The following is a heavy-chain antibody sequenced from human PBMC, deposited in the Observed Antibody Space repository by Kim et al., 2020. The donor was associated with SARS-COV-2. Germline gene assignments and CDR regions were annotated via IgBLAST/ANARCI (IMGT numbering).Heavy chain of an antibody. CDR3: ARLDYGDYDEAFDL. J-gene: IGHJ3*01. D-gene: IGHD4-17*01. Sequence: SETLSLTCAVSGASMSGYWSWIRQPPGKSPEWIAYVYHTGSASYNPSLKSRAPMSIDTSTKNISLKLTSLTAADTATYYCARLDYGDYDEAFDLWGPGTLVTVSS. CDR2: VYHTGSA. V-gene: IGHV4-4*08. CDR1: GASMSGY.